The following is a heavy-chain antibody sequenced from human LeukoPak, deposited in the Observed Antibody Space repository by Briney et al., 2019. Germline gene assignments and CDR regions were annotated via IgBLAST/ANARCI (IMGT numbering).Heavy chain of an antibody. CDR2: IYSGGST. V-gene: IGHV3-66*01. CDR1: GFTVSSNY. Sequence: GGSLRLSCAASGFTVSSNYMSWVRQAPGKGLEWVSVIYSGGSTYYADAVQGRFTISRDNSKNTLYLQMNSLRAEDTAVYYCARDGAGVRYFDWLSRGWFDPWGQGTLVTVSS. J-gene: IGHJ5*02. D-gene: IGHD3-9*01. CDR3: ARDGAGVRYFDWLSRGWFDP.